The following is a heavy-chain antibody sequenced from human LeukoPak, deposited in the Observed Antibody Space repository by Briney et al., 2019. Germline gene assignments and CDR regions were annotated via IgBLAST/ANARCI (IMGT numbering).Heavy chain of an antibody. CDR3: ARNGGYCSSTSCYSVAMDV. V-gene: IGHV4-4*09. Sequence: SETLSLTCTASGGSISSYYWSWIRQPPGKGLEWIGYIYTSGSTNYNPSLKSRVTISVDTSKNQFSLKLSSVTAADTAVYYCARNGGYCSSTSCYSVAMDVWGKGTTVTVSS. J-gene: IGHJ6*03. CDR1: GGSISSYY. D-gene: IGHD2-2*03. CDR2: IYTSGST.